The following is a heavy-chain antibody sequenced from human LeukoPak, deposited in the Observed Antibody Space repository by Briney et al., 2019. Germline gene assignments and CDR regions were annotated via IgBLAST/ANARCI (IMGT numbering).Heavy chain of an antibody. V-gene: IGHV3-23*01. J-gene: IGHJ3*02. CDR3: AKDRNYYDRSGYWYAFGI. CDR2: ISGSGGST. CDR1: GFTFSSYA. Sequence: PGGSLRLSCAASGFTFSSYAMSWVRQAPGKGLEWVSGISGSGGSTYYADSVKGRFTITRDNSKNTLDLQMNSLRAEDTAVYHCAKDRNYYDRSGYWYAFGIWGQGTMVTVSS. D-gene: IGHD3-22*01.